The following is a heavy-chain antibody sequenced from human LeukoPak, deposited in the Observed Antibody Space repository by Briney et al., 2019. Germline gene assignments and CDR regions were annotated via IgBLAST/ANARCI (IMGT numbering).Heavy chain of an antibody. CDR2: IYYSGST. D-gene: IGHD3-3*01. V-gene: IGHV4-59*01. CDR1: GVSISSYY. J-gene: IGHJ4*02. Sequence: SETLSLTCTVSGVSISSYYWSWIRQPPGKGLEWIGYIYYSGSTNYNPSLKGRVTISVDTSKNQFSLKLSSLTAADTAVYYCARVDGSARELEYWGQGTLVTASS. CDR3: ARVDGSARELEY.